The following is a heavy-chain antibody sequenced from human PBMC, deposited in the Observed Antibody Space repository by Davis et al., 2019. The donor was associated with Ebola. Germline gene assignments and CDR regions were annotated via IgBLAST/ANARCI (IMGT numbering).Heavy chain of an antibody. D-gene: IGHD6-19*01. J-gene: IGHJ6*02. V-gene: IGHV3-23*01. Sequence: GESLKISCAASGFTFTRYALNWVRQAPGKGLEWVSAIDASGEDTYYVDSVKDRFTISRDDSKNTVYLEMSGLRVEDTAVYFCARVPLPVAVAGSMDVWGQGTSVTVSS. CDR1: GFTFTRYA. CDR3: ARVPLPVAVAGSMDV. CDR2: IDASGEDT.